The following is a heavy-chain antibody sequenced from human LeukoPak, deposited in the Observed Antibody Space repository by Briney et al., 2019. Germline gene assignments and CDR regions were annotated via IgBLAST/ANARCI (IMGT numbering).Heavy chain of an antibody. Sequence: QPGRSPRLSCAASGFTFSSYGMHWVRQAPGKGLEWVAVISYDGSNKYYVDSVKGRFTISRDNSKNTLYLQMNSLGAEDTAVYYCAKRIVGPYFYYFDYWGQGTLVTVSS. D-gene: IGHD1-26*01. CDR3: AKRIVGPYFYYFDY. J-gene: IGHJ4*02. CDR2: ISYDGSNK. V-gene: IGHV3-30*18. CDR1: GFTFSSYG.